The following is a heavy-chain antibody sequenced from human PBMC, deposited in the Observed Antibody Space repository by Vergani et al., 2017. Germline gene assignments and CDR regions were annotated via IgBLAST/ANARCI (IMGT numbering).Heavy chain of an antibody. Sequence: VQLVESGGGLVKPGGSLRLSCAASGFTFSSYSMNWVRQAPGKGLEWVSSISSSSSYIYYADSVKGRFTISRDNAKNSLYLQMNSLRAEDTAVYYCARDGIMITFGGVIVNPYYFDYWGQGTLVTVSS. CDR1: GFTFSSYS. J-gene: IGHJ4*02. CDR2: ISSSSSYI. D-gene: IGHD3-16*02. V-gene: IGHV3-21*01. CDR3: ARDGIMITFGGVIVNPYYFDY.